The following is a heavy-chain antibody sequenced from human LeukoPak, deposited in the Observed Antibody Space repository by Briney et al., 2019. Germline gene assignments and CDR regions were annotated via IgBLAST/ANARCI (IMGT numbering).Heavy chain of an antibody. CDR2: INPNSGGT. V-gene: IGHV1-2*02. D-gene: IGHD3-10*01. Sequence: ASVKVSCKASGYTFTGYYMHWVRQAPGQGLEWMGWINPNSGGTNYAQKFQGRVTMTRDTSISTAYMELSRLRSDDTAVYYCAIPGDYYGSGSYEHWGQGTLVTVSS. CDR3: AIPGDYYGSGSYEH. CDR1: GYTFTGYY. J-gene: IGHJ1*01.